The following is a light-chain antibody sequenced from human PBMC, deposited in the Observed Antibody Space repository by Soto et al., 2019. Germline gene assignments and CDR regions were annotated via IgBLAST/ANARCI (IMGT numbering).Light chain of an antibody. Sequence: EIVLTQSPGTLSLSPGERATLSCRASQSITNNYLAWYQQKPGRAHRLLIYGASSRATGIPDRFSGSGSGTDFTLSISRLEPEDFAMYDCQQEGYLVTFGGGTKVEIK. CDR2: GAS. CDR3: QQEGYLVT. CDR1: QSITNNY. V-gene: IGKV3-20*01. J-gene: IGKJ4*01.